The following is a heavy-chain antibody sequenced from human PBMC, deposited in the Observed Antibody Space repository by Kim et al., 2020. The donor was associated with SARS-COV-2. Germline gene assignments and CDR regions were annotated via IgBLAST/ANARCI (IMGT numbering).Heavy chain of an antibody. D-gene: IGHD3-10*01. Sequence: GGSLRLSCAASGFIFSSYGMSWVRQAPGKGLEWVSTISGSGGSTYYADSVKGRFTISRDNSKNTLYLQVNSLRAEDTAVYYCAKVLTTGVYYNKYYGMDVWGQGTTVTVSS. CDR3: AKVLTTGVYYNKYYGMDV. V-gene: IGHV3-23*01. CDR2: ISGSGGST. J-gene: IGHJ6*02. CDR1: GFIFSSYG.